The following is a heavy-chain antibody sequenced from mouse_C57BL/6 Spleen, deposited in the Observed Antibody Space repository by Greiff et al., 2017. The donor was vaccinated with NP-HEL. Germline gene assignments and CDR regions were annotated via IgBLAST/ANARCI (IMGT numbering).Heavy chain of an antibody. CDR3: ARSDDSYYYAMDY. Sequence: VQLQESGAELARPGASVKLSCKASGYTFTSYGISWVKQRTGQGLEWIGEIYPRSGNTYYNEKFKGKATLTADKSSSTAYMELRSLTSEDSAVYFCARSDDSYYYAMDYWGQGTSVTVSS. J-gene: IGHJ4*01. V-gene: IGHV1-81*01. D-gene: IGHD2-4*01. CDR2: IYPRSGNT. CDR1: GYTFTSYG.